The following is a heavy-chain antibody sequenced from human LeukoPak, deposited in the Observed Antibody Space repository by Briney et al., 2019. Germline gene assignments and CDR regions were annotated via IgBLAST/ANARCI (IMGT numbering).Heavy chain of an antibody. Sequence: GGSLRLSCAASGFTFSSFAMSWVRQAPGKGLEWVSAISGSGGTTYYADSVKGRFIISRDNSKNTLYLQMNSLRAEDTAIYYCAKDGMVRGIIKRSSWFFDLWGRGALVTVSS. CDR2: ISGSGGTT. CDR1: GFTFSSFA. V-gene: IGHV3-23*01. J-gene: IGHJ2*01. CDR3: AKDGMVRGIIKRSSWFFDL. D-gene: IGHD3-10*01.